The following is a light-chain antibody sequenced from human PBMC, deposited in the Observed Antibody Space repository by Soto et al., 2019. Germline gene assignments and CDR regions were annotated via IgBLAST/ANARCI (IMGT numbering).Light chain of an antibody. V-gene: IGKV1-6*01. CDR3: QQYHNSPPT. CDR2: AAS. J-gene: IGKJ1*01. Sequence: AIQMTQSPSSLSPSVGDRVTITCRASQGIRNDLGWYQQKPGKAPKXLIYAASSLQSGVPPRFSGSGSGTDFTITISSLQSEDGAVYYCQQYHNSPPTFGQGTKVDIK. CDR1: QGIRND.